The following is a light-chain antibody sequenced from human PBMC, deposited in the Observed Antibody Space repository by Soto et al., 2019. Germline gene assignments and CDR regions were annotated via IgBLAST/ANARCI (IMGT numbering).Light chain of an antibody. CDR2: AAS. Sequence: DIQMTQSPSSLSASVGDRVTITCRASQSISSYLNWYQQKPGKAPKLLIYAASSLQSGVPSRFSGSGSGTDFTLAISSLHPECFATYYCQLSYSTPRTFGQGTKVEIK. J-gene: IGKJ1*01. CDR1: QSISSY. V-gene: IGKV1-39*01. CDR3: QLSYSTPRT.